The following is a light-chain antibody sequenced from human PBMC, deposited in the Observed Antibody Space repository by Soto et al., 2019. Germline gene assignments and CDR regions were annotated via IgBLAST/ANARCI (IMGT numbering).Light chain of an antibody. CDR3: NSYTSSSTHNYV. V-gene: IGLV2-14*03. CDR2: DVS. J-gene: IGLJ1*01. Sequence: QSALTQPASVSGSPGQSITISCTGTSSDVGGYKYVSWYQQHPGKAPKLMIYDVSNRPSGVSNRFSGSKSGNTASLTISGLQAEDEDDYYCNSYTSSSTHNYVFGTGTKLTVL. CDR1: SSDVGGYKY.